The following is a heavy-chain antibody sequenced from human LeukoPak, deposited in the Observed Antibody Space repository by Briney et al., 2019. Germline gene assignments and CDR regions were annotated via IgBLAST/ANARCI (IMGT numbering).Heavy chain of an antibody. V-gene: IGHV3-49*04. CDR3: TRRFIAARFDY. Sequence: GGSLRLSCTASGFTFGDYAMSWVRQAPGKGLEWVGFIRSKAYGGTTEYAASVKVRFTISRDDSKSIAYLQMNSLKTEDTAVYYCTRRFIAARFDYWGQGTLVTVSS. D-gene: IGHD6-6*01. CDR2: IRSKAYGGTT. CDR1: GFTFGDYA. J-gene: IGHJ4*02.